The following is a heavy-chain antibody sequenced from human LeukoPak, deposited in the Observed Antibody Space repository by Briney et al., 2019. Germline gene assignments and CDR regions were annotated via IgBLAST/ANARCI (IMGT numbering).Heavy chain of an antibody. CDR2: IKQDGSEK. Sequence: GGSLRLSCAASGFTFSSYWMSWVRQAPGKGLEWVANIKQDGSEKYYVDSVKGRFTISRDNAKNTLYLQMSSLRAEDTAVYYCAKGPLIEVAGTTWDYWGQGTLVTVSS. D-gene: IGHD6-19*01. J-gene: IGHJ4*02. V-gene: IGHV3-7*03. CDR3: AKGPLIEVAGTTWDY. CDR1: GFTFSSYW.